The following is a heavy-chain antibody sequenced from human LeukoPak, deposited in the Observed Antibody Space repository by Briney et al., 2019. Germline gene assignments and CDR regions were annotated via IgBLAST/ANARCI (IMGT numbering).Heavy chain of an antibody. J-gene: IGHJ4*02. CDR2: IYTSGST. V-gene: IGHV4-4*07. D-gene: IGHD1-26*01. CDR1: GGSISSYY. Sequence: SETLSLTCSVSGGSISSYYWSWIRQPAGKVLEYIGRIYTSGSTSYNPSLKSRVTISVDTSKNQFSLKLSSVTAAETAVYYCARSPRLGRYGYGPWELPVSYFDYWGQGTLVTVSS. CDR3: ARSPRLGRYGYGPWELPVSYFDY.